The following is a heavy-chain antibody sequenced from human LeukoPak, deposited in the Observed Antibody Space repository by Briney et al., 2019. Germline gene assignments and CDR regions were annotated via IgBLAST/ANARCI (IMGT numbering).Heavy chain of an antibody. V-gene: IGHV3-30*02. J-gene: IGHJ4*02. CDR1: GFTFSHYG. CDR2: IRYDESDK. D-gene: IGHD3-10*01. Sequence: PGGSLRLSCATSGFTFSHYGMHWVRQPPGRGLDWVAHIRYDESDKYYADSVKGRFTISRDNSQNTLYLQMNSLRAEDTAVYYCAKDPLPVIATSYFDSWGQGTLVTVSS. CDR3: AKDPLPVIATSYFDS.